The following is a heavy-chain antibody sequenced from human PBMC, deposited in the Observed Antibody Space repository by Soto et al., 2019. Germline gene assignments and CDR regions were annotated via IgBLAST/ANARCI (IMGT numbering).Heavy chain of an antibody. CDR1: GFTFSSYG. CDR3: AKANYYGSGTGYYYGMDV. J-gene: IGHJ6*02. D-gene: IGHD3-10*01. CDR2: ISYDGSNK. V-gene: IGHV3-30*18. Sequence: QVQLVESGGGVVQPGRSLRLSCAASGFTFSSYGMHWVRQAPGKGLEWVAVISYDGSNKYYADSVKGRFTISRDNSKNTLYLQMNSLRAEDTAVYYCAKANYYGSGTGYYYGMDVWGQGTTVTVSS.